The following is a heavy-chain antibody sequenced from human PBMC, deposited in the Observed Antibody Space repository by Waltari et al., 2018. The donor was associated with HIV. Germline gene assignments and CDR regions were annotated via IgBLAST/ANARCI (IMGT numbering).Heavy chain of an antibody. J-gene: IGHJ6*02. Sequence: QVQLVESGGGVVQPGGSLRVSCEASGFSFNSYSMHWVRRAPGKGLEWVAVMSKDGRKEYYADSVKGRFTISRENSKNTLYLEMNSLRVEDTAVYFCARSWYYDSSPYGMDIWGQGTTVTVSS. CDR3: ARSWYYDSSPYGMDI. D-gene: IGHD3-22*01. CDR2: MSKDGRKE. V-gene: IGHV3-30*01. CDR1: GFSFNSYS.